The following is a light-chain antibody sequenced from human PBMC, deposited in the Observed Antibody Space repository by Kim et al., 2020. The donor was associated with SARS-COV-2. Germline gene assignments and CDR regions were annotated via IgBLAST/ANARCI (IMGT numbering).Light chain of an antibody. CDR3: SSYAGNSLV. CDR2: EVT. J-gene: IGLJ2*01. CDR1: SSDVGGYNF. Sequence: QSVLTQPPSASGSLGQSVTISCTGTSSDVGGYNFVSWYQQHPGKAPKVVIYEVTKRPSGVPDRFSGSKSGNTASLTVSGLQAEDEADYHCSSYAGNSLVFGGGTQLTVL. V-gene: IGLV2-8*01.